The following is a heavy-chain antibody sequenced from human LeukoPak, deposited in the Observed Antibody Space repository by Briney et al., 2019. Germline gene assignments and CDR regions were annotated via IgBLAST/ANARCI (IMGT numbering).Heavy chain of an antibody. CDR2: ISYDGSNK. J-gene: IGHJ4*02. Sequence: GRSLRLSCAASGFTFSSYAMHWVRQAPGKGLEWVAVISYDGSNKYYADSVKGRFTISRDNSKNTLYLQMNSLRAEDTAVYYCARRVATTEHFDYWGQGTLVTVSS. CDR1: GFTFSSYA. CDR3: ARRVATTEHFDY. V-gene: IGHV3-30-3*01. D-gene: IGHD5-24*01.